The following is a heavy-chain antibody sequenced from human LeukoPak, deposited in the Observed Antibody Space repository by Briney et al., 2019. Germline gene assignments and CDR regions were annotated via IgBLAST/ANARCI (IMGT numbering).Heavy chain of an antibody. CDR2: ISSSSSYI. CDR3: AREPYYDFWSGYYDIDF. V-gene: IGHV3-21*01. CDR1: GFTFSSYS. Sequence: GGSLRPSCAASGFTFSSYSMNWVRQAPGKGLEWVSSISSSSSYIYYADSVKGRFTISRDNAKNSLYLQMNSLRAEDTAVYYCAREPYYDFWSGYYDIDFWVQGTLVTVSS. D-gene: IGHD3-3*01. J-gene: IGHJ4*02.